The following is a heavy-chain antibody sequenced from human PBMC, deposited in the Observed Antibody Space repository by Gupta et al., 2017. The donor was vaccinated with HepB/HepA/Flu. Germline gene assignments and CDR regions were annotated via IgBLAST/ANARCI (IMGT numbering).Heavy chain of an antibody. Sequence: AASGFTFSNYWMHWVRQAPGKGLVWVSRINSDGRSTIYADSVKGRFTISRDNAKNTLYLQMNSLRVEDTALYYCARTSQGNRYSFAYWGQGALVSVSS. D-gene: IGHD3-16*02. CDR3: ARTSQGNRYSFAY. J-gene: IGHJ4*02. V-gene: IGHV3-74*01. CDR2: INSDGRST. CDR1: GFTFSNYW.